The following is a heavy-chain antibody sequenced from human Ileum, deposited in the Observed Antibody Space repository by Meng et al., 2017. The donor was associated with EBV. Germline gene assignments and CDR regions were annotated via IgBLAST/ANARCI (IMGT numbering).Heavy chain of an antibody. V-gene: IGHV4-31*03. CDR3: ARASYGSGSPLGESWFDP. Sequence: QVQRQESVPGRVKPSQTLSLTCTVSGGSISSGGYYWSWIRQHPGKGLEWIGYIHSSGSTYYNPSLRSRLTISVDTSKNQFSLKLSSVTAADTAVYYCARASYGSGSPLGESWFDPWGQGTLVTGSS. J-gene: IGHJ5*02. CDR1: GGSISSGGYY. CDR2: IHSSGST. D-gene: IGHD3-10*01.